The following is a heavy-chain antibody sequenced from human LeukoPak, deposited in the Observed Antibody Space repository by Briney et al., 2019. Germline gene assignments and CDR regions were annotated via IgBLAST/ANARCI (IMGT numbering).Heavy chain of an antibody. CDR1: GFTFCNYA. CDR2: IRSKTYRRTT. D-gene: IGHD3-22*01. J-gene: IGHJ4*02. Sequence: GGSLRLSCTASGFTFCNYALSWLREAPGKGLEWVAFIRSKTYRRTTEYAASVKGRFTISRDDSKSIAYLQMNSLKTEDTAVYYCARANSFDSSGYYFDYWGQGTLVTVSS. V-gene: IGHV3-49*03. CDR3: ARANSFDSSGYYFDY.